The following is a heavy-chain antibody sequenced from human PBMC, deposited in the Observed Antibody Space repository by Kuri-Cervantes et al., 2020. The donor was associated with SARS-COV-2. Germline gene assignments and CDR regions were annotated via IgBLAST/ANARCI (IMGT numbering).Heavy chain of an antibody. D-gene: IGHD3-16*02. CDR1: GFTFSSYS. J-gene: IGHJ4*02. CDR3: TTDRLYDYVWGSYRYYDY. V-gene: IGHV3-48*01. CDR2: ISSSSSTI. Sequence: GESLKISCAASGFTFSSYSMNWVRQAPGKGLEWVSYISSSSSTIYYADSVKGRFTISRDNAKNSLYLQMNSLKTEDTAVYYCTTDRLYDYVWGSYRYYDYWGQGTLVTVSS.